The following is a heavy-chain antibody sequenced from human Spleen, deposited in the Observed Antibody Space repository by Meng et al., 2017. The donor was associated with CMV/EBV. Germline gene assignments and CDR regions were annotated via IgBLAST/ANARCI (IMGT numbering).Heavy chain of an antibody. Sequence: GESLRLSCAASGFTFSSYWMTWVRQAPGKGLEWVATIEQDGSEKYYVDSVKGRFTISRDNAKNSLYPQMNSLRAEDTAVYYCARDHCSSTSCYGFGGTDYWGQGTLVTVSS. CDR2: IEQDGSEK. CDR1: GFTFSSYW. V-gene: IGHV3-7*01. D-gene: IGHD2-2*01. CDR3: ARDHCSSTSCYGFGGTDY. J-gene: IGHJ4*02.